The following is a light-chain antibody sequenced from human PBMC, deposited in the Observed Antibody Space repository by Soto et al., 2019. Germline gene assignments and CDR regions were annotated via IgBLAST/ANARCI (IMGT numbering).Light chain of an antibody. Sequence: EIVLTQSPATLSLSPGERATLSCRASQSVSSYLAWYQQKPGQAPRLLIYDASNRATGIPARFSGSGSGTDFTLTISSLEPEDFAVYYCQQRSNWPPGVTFCTGTKVDIK. CDR1: QSVSSY. V-gene: IGKV3-11*01. CDR3: QQRSNWPPGVT. J-gene: IGKJ3*01. CDR2: DAS.